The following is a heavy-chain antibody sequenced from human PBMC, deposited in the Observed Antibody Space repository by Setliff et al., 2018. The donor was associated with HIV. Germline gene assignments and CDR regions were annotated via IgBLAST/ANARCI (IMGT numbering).Heavy chain of an antibody. CDR1: RFTFSSYA. CDR2: ISGSGGST. CDR3: ARDPYCSGGSCYNEKDV. J-gene: IGHJ6*04. Sequence: GGSLRLSCAASRFTFSSYAMSWVRQAPGKGLEWVSAISGSGGSTYYADSVKGRFTISRDNSKNTLYLQMNSLRAEDTAVYYCARDPYCSGGSCYNEKDVWGKGTTVTVSS. D-gene: IGHD2-15*01. V-gene: IGHV3-23*01.